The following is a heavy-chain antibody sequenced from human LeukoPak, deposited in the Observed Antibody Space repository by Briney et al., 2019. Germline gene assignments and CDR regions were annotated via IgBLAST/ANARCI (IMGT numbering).Heavy chain of an antibody. CDR2: INHSGST. J-gene: IGHJ5*02. Sequence: SETLSLTCAVYGGSFSGYYWSWIRQPPGKGLEWIGEINHSGSTNYNPSLKSRVTISLDTSKNQFSLNLRSVTTADTAVYYCAQVSISLFGVVIAHFDPWGKGTLVTV. D-gene: IGHD3-3*01. CDR1: GGSFSGYY. V-gene: IGHV4-34*01. CDR3: AQVSISLFGVVIAHFDP.